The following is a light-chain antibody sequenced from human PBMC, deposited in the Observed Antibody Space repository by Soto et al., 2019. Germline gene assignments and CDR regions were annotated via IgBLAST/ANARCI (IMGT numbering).Light chain of an antibody. V-gene: IGKV3-15*01. CDR2: GAS. CDR3: QQYNNWPRA. Sequence: EIVMTQSPATLSVSPGERATLSCRASQSVSSNLAWYQQKPGQAPRLLLYGASTRATGIPARFSGSGSGTEFTLTISSLQSEDVAVYYCQQYNNWPRAFGQGTKVEIK. J-gene: IGKJ1*01. CDR1: QSVSSN.